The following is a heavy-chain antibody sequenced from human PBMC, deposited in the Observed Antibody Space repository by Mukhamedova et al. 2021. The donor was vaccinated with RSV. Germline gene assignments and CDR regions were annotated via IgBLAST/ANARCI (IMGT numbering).Heavy chain of an antibody. D-gene: IGHD5-18*01. V-gene: IGHV4-39*06. CDR2: IYYSGST. J-gene: IGHJ5*02. CDR3: ARGRGYSYAFDP. CDR1: SSGAYY. Sequence: SSGAYYWGWIRQPPGKGLEWIGSIYYSGSTHYPPSLQSRLTISADTSKNLFTLKLSSVTAADTAVYYCARGRGYSYAFDPWGQGTLVTVSS.